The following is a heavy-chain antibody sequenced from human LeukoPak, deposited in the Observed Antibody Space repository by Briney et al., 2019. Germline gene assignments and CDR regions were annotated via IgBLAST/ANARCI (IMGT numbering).Heavy chain of an antibody. J-gene: IGHJ4*02. CDR2: INPSGGST. D-gene: IGHD2-15*01. CDR1: GFSFRTYN. Sequence: GGSLRLSCTASGFSFRTYNLHWVRQAPGQGLEWMGIINPSGGSTSYAQKFQGRVTMTRDTSTSTVYMELSSLRSEDTGVYYCARGCSGGSCYRLFDYWGQGTLVTVSS. CDR3: ARGCSGGSCYRLFDY. V-gene: IGHV1-46*01.